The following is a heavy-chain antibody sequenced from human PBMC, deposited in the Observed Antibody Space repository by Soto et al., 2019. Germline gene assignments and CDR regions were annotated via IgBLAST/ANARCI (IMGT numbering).Heavy chain of an antibody. D-gene: IGHD2-2*01. J-gene: IGHJ5*02. Sequence: PSETLSLTCAVSGGSISRGGYSWSWIRQPPGKGLEWIGYIYHSGSTYYNPSLKSRVTISVDRSKNQFSLKLSSVTSADTAVYYCSRVPDRWGQGTRVSVCS. CDR3: SRVPDR. V-gene: IGHV4-30-2*01. CDR1: GGSISRGGYS. CDR2: IYHSGST.